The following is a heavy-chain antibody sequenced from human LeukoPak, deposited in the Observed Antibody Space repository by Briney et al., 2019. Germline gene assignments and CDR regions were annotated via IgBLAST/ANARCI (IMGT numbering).Heavy chain of an antibody. D-gene: IGHD3-10*01. J-gene: IGHJ4*02. CDR2: IYHSGST. CDR1: GYSISSGYY. CDR3: ARGRWFGELLN. Sequence: SETLSLTCTVSGYSISSGYYWGWIRQPPGKGLGWIGSIYHSGSTYYNPSLKSRVTISVDTSKNQFSLKLSSVTAADTAVYYCARGRWFGELLNWGQGTLVTVSS. V-gene: IGHV4-38-2*02.